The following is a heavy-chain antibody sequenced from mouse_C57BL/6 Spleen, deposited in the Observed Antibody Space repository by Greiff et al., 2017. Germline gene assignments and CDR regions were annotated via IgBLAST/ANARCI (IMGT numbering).Heavy chain of an antibody. CDR3: ARANWDWDYFDY. V-gene: IGHV3-6*01. D-gene: IGHD4-1*02. CDR1: GYSITSGYY. J-gene: IGHJ2*01. CDR2: ISYDGSN. Sequence: EVQLVESGPGLVKPSQSLSLTCSVTGYSITSGYYWNWIRQFPGNKLEWMGYISYDGSNNYNPSLKNRISITRDTSKNQFFLKLNSVTTEDTATYYCARANWDWDYFDYWGQGTTLTVSS.